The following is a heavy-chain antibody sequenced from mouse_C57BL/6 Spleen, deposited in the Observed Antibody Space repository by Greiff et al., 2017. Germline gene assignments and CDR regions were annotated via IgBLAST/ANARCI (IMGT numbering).Heavy chain of an antibody. V-gene: IGHV1-64*01. Sequence: QVQLQQPGAELVKPGASVKLSCKASGYTFTSYWMHWVKQRPGQGLEWIGMIHPNSGSTNYNEKFKSKATLTVDKSSSTAYMQLSSLTSEDSAVYYCAREYYGNYGFDYWGQGTTLTVSS. CDR3: AREYYGNYGFDY. CDR2: IHPNSGST. J-gene: IGHJ2*01. CDR1: GYTFTSYW. D-gene: IGHD2-1*01.